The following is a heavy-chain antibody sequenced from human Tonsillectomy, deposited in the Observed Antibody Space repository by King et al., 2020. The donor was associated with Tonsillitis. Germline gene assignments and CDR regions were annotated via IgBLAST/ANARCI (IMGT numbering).Heavy chain of an antibody. J-gene: IGHJ4*02. Sequence: VQLVESGGGLIQPGGSLRLSCAASGFTVRSNYMSWVRQAPGKGLEWVSVIYSGGSTYYADSVKGRVTISRDNSKNTLYLQMNSLRAEDTAVYYCARDRGYYDSSGYMFGYWGQGTLVTVSS. CDR2: IYSGGST. V-gene: IGHV3-53*01. CDR3: ARDRGYYDSSGYMFGY. D-gene: IGHD3-22*01. CDR1: GFTVRSNY.